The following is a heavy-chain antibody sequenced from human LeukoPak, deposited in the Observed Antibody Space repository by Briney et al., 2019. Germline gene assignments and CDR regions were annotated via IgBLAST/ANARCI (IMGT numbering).Heavy chain of an antibody. CDR2: INAGNGNT. Sequence: ASVKVSCKASGFTFTSYAMHWVRQAPGQRLDWMGWINAGNGNTRYSQKFQGRVTITRDTSASTAYMELSSLRSEDTAVYYCARAPNYDFWSGYYGDFDYWGQGTLVTVSS. CDR1: GFTFTSYA. D-gene: IGHD3-3*01. CDR3: ARAPNYDFWSGYYGDFDY. V-gene: IGHV1-3*01. J-gene: IGHJ4*02.